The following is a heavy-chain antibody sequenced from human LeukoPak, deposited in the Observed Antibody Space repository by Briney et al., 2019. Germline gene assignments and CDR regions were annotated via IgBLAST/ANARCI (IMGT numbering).Heavy chain of an antibody. Sequence: PGGSLRLSCAASGFTFISYGMHWVRQAPGKGLEWVSAISRSGGSTYYADSVKGRFTISRDNSKNTLYLQMNSLRAEDTAVYYCAKAYCTSGVCYNSFDYGGQGTLLTVS. J-gene: IGHJ4*02. CDR2: ISRSGGST. D-gene: IGHD2-8*01. CDR3: AKAYCTSGVCYNSFDY. V-gene: IGHV3-23*01. CDR1: GFTFISYG.